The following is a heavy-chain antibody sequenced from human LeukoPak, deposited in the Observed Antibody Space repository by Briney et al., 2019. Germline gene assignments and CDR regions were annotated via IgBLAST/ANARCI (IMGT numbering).Heavy chain of an antibody. Sequence: GGSLRLSCAASGFTFSSSAMSWVRQAPGKGLEWAANINQDGSEKNYVDSVKGRFTISRDNAKNSVYLQMNSLRAEDTAVYYCVRGKGWLDPWGQGILVTVSS. V-gene: IGHV3-7*03. CDR2: INQDGSEK. J-gene: IGHJ5*02. CDR1: GFTFSSSA. CDR3: VRGKGWLDP.